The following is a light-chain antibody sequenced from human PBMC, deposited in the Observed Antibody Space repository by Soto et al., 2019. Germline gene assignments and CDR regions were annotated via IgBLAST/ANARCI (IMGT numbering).Light chain of an antibody. V-gene: IGKV3-15*01. CDR1: HSVGSN. J-gene: IGKJ4*01. CDR2: GAF. Sequence: VMTQSPTTLSVSPGERATLSCRATHSVGSNLAWYQQNPGQAPRLLIYGAFTRATGLPAKFSGSGSATQFTLTISSLQSGDFGFYYCQQYKLWRVAFGGGTKVEIK. CDR3: QQYKLWRVA.